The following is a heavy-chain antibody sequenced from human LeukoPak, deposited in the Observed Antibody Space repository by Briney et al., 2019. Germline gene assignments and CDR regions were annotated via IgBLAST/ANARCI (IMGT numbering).Heavy chain of an antibody. V-gene: IGHV1-8*02. CDR1: GYIFTGYY. J-gene: IGHJ4*02. CDR3: ATELRWKDH. CDR2: MKPNSGNT. D-gene: IGHD4-23*01. Sequence: ASVMVSCKASGYIFTGYYLHWVRQVPGQGLKWMGYMKPNSGNTGYAQKFQGRVTMTRDTSISTAYMELSSLTSEDTAVYYCATELRWKDHWGQGTLVTVSS.